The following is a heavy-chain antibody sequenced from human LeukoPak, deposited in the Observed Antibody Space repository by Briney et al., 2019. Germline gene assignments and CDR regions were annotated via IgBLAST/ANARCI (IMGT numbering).Heavy chain of an antibody. J-gene: IGHJ4*02. CDR1: GFTFSSYG. Sequence: PGGSLRLSCAASGFTFSSYGMHWVRQAPGKGLEWVAVIWYDGSNKYYADSVKGRFTISRDNSKNTLYLQMNSLRAEDTAVYYCARDQSPYSSSWYYFDYWGQGTLVTVSS. CDR3: ARDQSPYSSSWYYFDY. CDR2: IWYDGSNK. V-gene: IGHV3-33*01. D-gene: IGHD6-13*01.